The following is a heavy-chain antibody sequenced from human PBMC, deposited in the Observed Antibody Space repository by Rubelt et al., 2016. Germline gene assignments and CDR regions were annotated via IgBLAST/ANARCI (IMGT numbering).Heavy chain of an antibody. Sequence: EWVSYISSSGSTIYYADSVKGRFTISRDNAKNSLYLQMNSLRAEDTAVYYCAKVEGKATIGNFDYWGQGTLVTVSS. V-gene: IGHV3-11*01. D-gene: IGHD5-24*01. CDR3: AKVEGKATIGNFDY. CDR2: ISSSGSTI. J-gene: IGHJ4*02.